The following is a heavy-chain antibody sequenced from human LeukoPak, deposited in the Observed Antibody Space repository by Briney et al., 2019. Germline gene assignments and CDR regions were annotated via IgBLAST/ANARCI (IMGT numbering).Heavy chain of an antibody. J-gene: IGHJ6*02. CDR1: DYTFTSYG. V-gene: IGHV1-18*01. CDR3: ARDYDILTGLGMDV. Sequence: ASVKVSCKASDYTFTSYGISWVRQAPGQGLEWMGWISAYNGNTNYAQKLQGRVTMTTDTSTSTAYMELRSLRSDDTAVYYCARDYDILTGLGMDVWGQGTTVTVSS. CDR2: ISAYNGNT. D-gene: IGHD3-9*01.